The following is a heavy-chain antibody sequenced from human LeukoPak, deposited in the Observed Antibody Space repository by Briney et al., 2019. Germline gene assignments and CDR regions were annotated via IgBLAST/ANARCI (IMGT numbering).Heavy chain of an antibody. Sequence: RRSLRLSCAASGFTFSSYAMSTVPEAPGNGLEGVSAIGGSGGSTYYADSVKCRFTISRHNSKNTLYLQMNSQSAEDTAVYYCSKTMGYYYGSGSYYNPFDYWGQRTMVNVSS. J-gene: IGHJ4*02. CDR1: GFTFSSYA. CDR3: SKTMGYYYGSGSYYNPFDY. V-gene: IGHV3-23*01. CDR2: IGGSGGST. D-gene: IGHD3-10*01.